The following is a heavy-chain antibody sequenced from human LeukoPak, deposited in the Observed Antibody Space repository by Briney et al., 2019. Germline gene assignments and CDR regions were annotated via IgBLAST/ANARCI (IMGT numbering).Heavy chain of an antibody. CDR3: TRTANFAAGYYIDY. D-gene: IGHD6-13*01. J-gene: IGHJ4*02. CDR1: GYTFSSYT. CDR2: ISGSSRHK. V-gene: IGHV3-21*01. Sequence: GGSLRLSCAASGYTFSSYTMNWVRQAPGKGLEWVSSISGSSRHKYYADSVKGRFTISRDNAKNSLYLQMNSLRAEDTAVYYCTRTANFAAGYYIDYWGQGTLVTVSS.